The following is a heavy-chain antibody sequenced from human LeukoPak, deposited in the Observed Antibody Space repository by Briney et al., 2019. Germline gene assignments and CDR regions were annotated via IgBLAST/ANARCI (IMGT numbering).Heavy chain of an antibody. V-gene: IGHV4-39*07. J-gene: IGHJ4*02. CDR2: IYYSGST. D-gene: IGHD6-6*01. CDR1: GGSISSGSYY. Sequence: SETLSLTCTVSGGSISSGSYYWSWIRQPAGKGLEWIGSIYYSGSTYYNPSLKSRVTISVDTSKNQFSLKLSSVTAADTAVYYCAWDPASIAARSIDYWGQGTLVTVSS. CDR3: AWDPASIAARSIDY.